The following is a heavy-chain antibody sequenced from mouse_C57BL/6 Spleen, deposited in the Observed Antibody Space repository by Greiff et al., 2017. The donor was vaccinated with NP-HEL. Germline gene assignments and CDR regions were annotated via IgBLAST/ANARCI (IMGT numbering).Heavy chain of an antibody. D-gene: IGHD1-1*01. CDR3: ARAPSIGSNYGYWYFDV. CDR2: IDPNSGGT. V-gene: IGHV1-72*01. J-gene: IGHJ1*03. CDR1: GYTFTSYW. Sequence: QVQLQQPGAELVKPGASVKLSCKASGYTFTSYWMHWVKQRPGRGLEWIGRIDPNSGGTKYNEKFKSKATLTVDKPSSTAYMQLSSLTSEDSAVYYCARAPSIGSNYGYWYFDVWGTGTTVTVSS.